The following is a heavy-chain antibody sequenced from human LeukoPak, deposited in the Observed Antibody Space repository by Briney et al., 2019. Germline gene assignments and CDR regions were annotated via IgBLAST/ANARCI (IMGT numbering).Heavy chain of an antibody. CDR3: ARDWSSSDYGMDV. CDR1: GYTFTSYG. D-gene: IGHD6-13*01. CDR2: IIPILGIA. V-gene: IGHV1-69*04. J-gene: IGHJ6*02. Sequence: ASVKVSCKASGYTFTSYGISWVRQAPGQGLEWMGRIIPILGIANYAQKFQGRVTITADKSTSTAYMELSSLRSEDTAVYYCARDWSSSDYGMDVWGQGTTVTVSS.